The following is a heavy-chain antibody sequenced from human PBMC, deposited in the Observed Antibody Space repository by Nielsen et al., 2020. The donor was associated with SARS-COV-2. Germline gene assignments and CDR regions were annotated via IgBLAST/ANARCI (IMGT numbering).Heavy chain of an antibody. J-gene: IGHJ4*02. V-gene: IGHV3-21*01. Sequence: GESLKISCVASGFTFSSYNMNWVRQAPGKGLEWVSCISSSSSYIYYEDSVKGRFTISRDNAENSLYLQMNSLRAEDTAVYYCARGDYDILTGYYILYYFDYWGQGTLVTVSS. CDR3: ARGDYDILTGYYILYYFDY. D-gene: IGHD3-9*01. CDR2: ISSSSSYI. CDR1: GFTFSSYN.